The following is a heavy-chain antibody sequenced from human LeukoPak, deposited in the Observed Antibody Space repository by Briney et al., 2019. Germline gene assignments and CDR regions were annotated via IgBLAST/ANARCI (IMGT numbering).Heavy chain of an antibody. J-gene: IGHJ4*02. V-gene: IGHV3-23*01. CDR3: AKGKVAGTLVPFDY. Sequence: GGSLRLSCAASGFTFSSYAMSWVRQAPGKGLEWVSAISGSGGSTYYADSVEGRFTISRDNSKNTLYLQMNSLRAEDTAVYYCAKGKVAGTLVPFDYWAREPWSPSPQ. D-gene: IGHD6-19*01. CDR1: GFTFSSYA. CDR2: ISGSGGST.